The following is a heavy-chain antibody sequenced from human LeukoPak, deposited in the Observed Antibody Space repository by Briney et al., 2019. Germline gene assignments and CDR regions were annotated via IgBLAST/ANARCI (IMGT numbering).Heavy chain of an antibody. J-gene: IGHJ4*02. CDR2: ISSSSSYI. V-gene: IGHV3-21*01. CDR1: GFTFSSYS. Sequence: GGSLRLSCAASGFTFSSYSMNWVRQAPGKGLEWVSSISSSSSYIYYADSVKGRFTISRDNAKNSLYLQMNSLRAEDTAVYYCAKGDDYGDYGPYYFDYWGQGTLVIVSS. D-gene: IGHD4-17*01. CDR3: AKGDDYGDYGPYYFDY.